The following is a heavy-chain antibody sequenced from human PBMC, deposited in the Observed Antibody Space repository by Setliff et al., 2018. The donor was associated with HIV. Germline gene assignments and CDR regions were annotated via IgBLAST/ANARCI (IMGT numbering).Heavy chain of an antibody. D-gene: IGHD3-10*01. V-gene: IGHV4-4*07. J-gene: IGHJ6*02. Sequence: LSLTCTVSGGSISSYYWSWIRQPAGKGLEWIGRIYTSGLTNYNPSLKSRVTISVDTSKNQVSLKLSSVTASDTAVYYCARARYIVIRGDAGMDVWGPGTTVTVSS. CDR1: GGSISSYY. CDR2: IYTSGLT. CDR3: ARARYIVIRGDAGMDV.